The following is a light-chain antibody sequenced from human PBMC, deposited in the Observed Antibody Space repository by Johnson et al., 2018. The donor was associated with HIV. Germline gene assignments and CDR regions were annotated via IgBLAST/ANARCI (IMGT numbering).Light chain of an antibody. Sequence: QSVLTQPPSVSAAPGQKVTISCSGSSSNIGNNYVSWYQQLPGTAPKVLIHENNKRPSGIPDRFSGSKSGTSATLGITGLQTGDEADYYCGTWDSRMSAGGCVFGSGTMVTVL. CDR1: SSNIGNNY. J-gene: IGLJ1*01. CDR3: GTWDSRMSAGGCV. V-gene: IGLV1-51*02. CDR2: ENN.